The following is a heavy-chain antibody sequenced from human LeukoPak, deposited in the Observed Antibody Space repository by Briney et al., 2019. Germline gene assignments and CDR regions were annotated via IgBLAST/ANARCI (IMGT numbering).Heavy chain of an antibody. V-gene: IGHV3-21*01. CDR1: GFTFSNYN. Sequence: GGSLRLSCAASGFTFSNYNMIWVRQAPGKGLEWVSSISSSATYIYYADSVKGRFTISRDDAKNSLFLQMNSLRAEDTAVYYCARELRGYCSGGSCYSLYPYYYYYGMDVWGKGTTVTVSS. D-gene: IGHD2-15*01. CDR2: ISSSATYI. CDR3: ARELRGYCSGGSCYSLYPYYYYYGMDV. J-gene: IGHJ6*04.